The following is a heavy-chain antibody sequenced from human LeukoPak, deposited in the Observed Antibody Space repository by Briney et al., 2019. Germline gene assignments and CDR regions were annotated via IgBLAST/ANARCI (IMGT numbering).Heavy chain of an antibody. CDR1: GFTSGSHA. J-gene: IGHJ4*02. CDR2: ITSGGGTT. Sequence: GGSLRLSCAASGFTSGSHAMNWVRQAPGKGLEWVSVITSGGGTTYYADSVRGRFTISRDNSRNMLYLQMNNLRAEDTAVYYCVKQRSYYWGQGALVTVSS. CDR3: VKQRSYY. V-gene: IGHV3-23*01.